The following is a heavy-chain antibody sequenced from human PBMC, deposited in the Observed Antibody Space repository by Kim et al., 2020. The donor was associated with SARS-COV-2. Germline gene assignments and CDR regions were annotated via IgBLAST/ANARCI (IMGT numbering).Heavy chain of an antibody. D-gene: IGHD2-15*01. V-gene: IGHV4-34*01. CDR3: ARGLSGRPIDY. Sequence: SETLSLTCAVYGGSFSGYYWSWIRQPPGKGLEWIGEINHSGSTNYNPSLKSRVTISVDTSKNQFSLQLSSVTAADTAVYYCARGLSGRPIDYWGQGTLVTVSS. CDR1: GGSFSGYY. J-gene: IGHJ4*02. CDR2: INHSGST.